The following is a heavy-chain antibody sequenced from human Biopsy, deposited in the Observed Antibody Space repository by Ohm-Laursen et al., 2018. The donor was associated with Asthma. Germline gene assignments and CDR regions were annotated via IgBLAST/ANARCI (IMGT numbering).Heavy chain of an antibody. J-gene: IGHJ4*02. V-gene: IGHV3-53*01. Sequence: SLRLSCAASGFAVSRDHMFWVRQATGKGLEWVSVIYSGGTSHTADSVRGRFTISRDYSKNTLYLQMHSLRAEDTAVYYCARGDSSNWSHYYFDYWSQGTLVTVSS. CDR1: GFAVSRDH. CDR3: ARGDSSNWSHYYFDY. CDR2: IYSGGTS. D-gene: IGHD3-22*01.